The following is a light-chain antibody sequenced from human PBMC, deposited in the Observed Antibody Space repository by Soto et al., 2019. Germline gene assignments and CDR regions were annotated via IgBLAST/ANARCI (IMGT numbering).Light chain of an antibody. J-gene: IGLJ2*01. CDR3: CSFAGTYTI. Sequence: QSALTQPRSVSGSPGQSVTISCTGSSSDVRGYSHVSWFQQHPGKAPKLMIYDVTKRPSGVPDRFSGSKSGNTASLTISGLQAEDESDYYCCSFAGTYTIFGGGTKLTVL. CDR1: SSDVRGYSH. CDR2: DVT. V-gene: IGLV2-11*01.